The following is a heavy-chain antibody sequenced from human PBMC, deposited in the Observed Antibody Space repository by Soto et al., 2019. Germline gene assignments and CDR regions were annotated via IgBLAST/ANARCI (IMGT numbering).Heavy chain of an antibody. CDR1: GGSISSGDYN. V-gene: IGHV4-30-4*01. J-gene: IGHJ4*02. Sequence: QVQLQESGPGLVKPSQTLSLTCTVSGGSISSGDYNWSWIRQPPGKGLEWIGYIYYTGSTYYNPSLERRDTIPVDASKTQFTLKLSSVTAADTAVYYCARVVMVGATLPYQHDYWGQGTLVTVSS. CDR2: IYYTGST. D-gene: IGHD2-15*01. CDR3: ARVVMVGATLPYQHDY.